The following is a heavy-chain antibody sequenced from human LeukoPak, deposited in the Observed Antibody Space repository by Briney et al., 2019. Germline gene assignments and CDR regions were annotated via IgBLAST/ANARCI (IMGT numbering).Heavy chain of an antibody. V-gene: IGHV3-74*01. CDR3: AREYSSSSYFDY. J-gene: IGHJ4*02. Sequence: PGGSLRLSCGASGFTFSRFWMHWVRQAPGKGLVWVSRINSDGSTTTYADSVKGRFTISRDNAKNTLYLQMNSLTAEDTAVYYCAREYSSSSYFDYWGQGTLVTVSS. CDR1: GFTFSRFW. D-gene: IGHD6-6*01. CDR2: INSDGSTT.